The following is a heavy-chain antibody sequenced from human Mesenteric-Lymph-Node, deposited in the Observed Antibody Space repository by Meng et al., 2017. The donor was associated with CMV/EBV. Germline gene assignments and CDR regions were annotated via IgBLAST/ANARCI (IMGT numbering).Heavy chain of an antibody. Sequence: TCTVSGGSISSGGYYWSWIRQHPGKGLEWIGYIYYSGSTYYNPSLKSRVTISVDTSKNQFSLKLSSVTAADTAVYYCARGAQLRYFDHWGQGTLVTVSS. CDR2: IYYSGST. V-gene: IGHV4-31*03. J-gene: IGHJ4*02. CDR3: ARGAQLRYFDH. D-gene: IGHD3-9*01. CDR1: GGSISSGGYY.